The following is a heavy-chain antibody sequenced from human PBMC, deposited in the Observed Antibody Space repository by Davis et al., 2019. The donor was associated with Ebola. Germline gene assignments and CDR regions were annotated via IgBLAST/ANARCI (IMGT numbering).Heavy chain of an antibody. CDR1: GYTFTSYY. J-gene: IGHJ4*02. CDR3: ASGPALEITMIVGGFDY. Sequence: ASVKVSCKASGYTFTSYYMHWVRQAPGQGLEWMGIINPSGGSTSYAQKFQGRVTMTRDTSTSTVYMELSSLRSEDTAVYYCASGPALEITMIVGGFDYWGQGTLVTVSS. V-gene: IGHV1-46*01. D-gene: IGHD3-22*01. CDR2: INPSGGST.